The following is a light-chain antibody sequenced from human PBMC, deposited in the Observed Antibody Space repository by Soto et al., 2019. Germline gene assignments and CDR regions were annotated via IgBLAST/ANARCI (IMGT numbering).Light chain of an antibody. Sequence: DIQMTQSPSSLSASVGDRVTIACRASQGISNNLAWYQQKPGKVPKLLIYAASTLESGVPSRFSGSRSGTDLTLTISSLQPEDVATYYCQKYDSAPLTFGGGTKVEIK. CDR1: QGISNN. V-gene: IGKV1-27*01. CDR3: QKYDSAPLT. CDR2: AAS. J-gene: IGKJ4*01.